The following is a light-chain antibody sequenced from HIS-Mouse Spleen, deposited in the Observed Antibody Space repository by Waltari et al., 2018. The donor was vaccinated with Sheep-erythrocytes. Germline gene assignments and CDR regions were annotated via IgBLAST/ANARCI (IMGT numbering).Light chain of an antibody. CDR3: QAWDSSTVV. CDR1: KLGDKY. V-gene: IGLV3-1*01. CDR2: QDS. Sequence: SYELTQPPSVSVSPGQTASITCSGDKLGDKYACWYQQKPGQSPLLVIYQDSKRTSVIPGRFSGSNSGNTATLTISGTQAMDEADYYCQAWDSSTVVFGGGTKLTVL. J-gene: IGLJ2*01.